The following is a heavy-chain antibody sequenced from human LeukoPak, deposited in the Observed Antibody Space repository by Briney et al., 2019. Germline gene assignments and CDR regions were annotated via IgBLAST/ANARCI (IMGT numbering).Heavy chain of an antibody. J-gene: IGHJ4*02. CDR3: ARMGYYDFWSGYYGGGDY. CDR1: GFTFSSYS. CDR2: ISSSSSI. Sequence: GGSLRLSCAASGFTFSSYSMNWGRQAPGKGLEWVSSISSSSSIYYADLVKGRFTISRDNAKNSLYLQMNSLRAEGTAVYYCARMGYYDFWSGYYGGGDYWGQGTLVTVSS. D-gene: IGHD3-3*01. V-gene: IGHV3-21*01.